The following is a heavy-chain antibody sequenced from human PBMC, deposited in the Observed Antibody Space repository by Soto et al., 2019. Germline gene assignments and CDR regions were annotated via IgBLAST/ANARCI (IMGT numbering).Heavy chain of an antibody. CDR1: GGSISSYY. CDR3: ARHVWEAGGGGSSDAFDI. J-gene: IGHJ3*02. D-gene: IGHD2-15*01. V-gene: IGHV4-59*08. Sequence: SETLSLTCTVSGGSISSYYWSWIRQPPGKGLEWIGYIYYSGSTNYNPSLKSRVTISVDTSKNQFSLKLSSVTAADTAVYYCARHVWEAGGGGSSDAFDIWGQGTMVTVSS. CDR2: IYYSGST.